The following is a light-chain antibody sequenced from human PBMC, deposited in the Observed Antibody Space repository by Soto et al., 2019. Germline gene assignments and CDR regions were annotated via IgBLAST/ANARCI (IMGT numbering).Light chain of an antibody. Sequence: DIQMTQSPSTLSASVGDRVTITCRASQSISVWLAWYQQKAGKAPNLLIYKASRLESGVPSRFSGSGSETEFTLTITSLQPDDFATYYCQQYKSHPVTFGQGTKVDI. J-gene: IGKJ1*01. CDR3: QQYKSHPVT. CDR1: QSISVW. V-gene: IGKV1-5*03. CDR2: KAS.